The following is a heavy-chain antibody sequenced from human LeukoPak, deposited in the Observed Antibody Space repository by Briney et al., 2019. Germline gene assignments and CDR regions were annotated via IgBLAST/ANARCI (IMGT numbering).Heavy chain of an antibody. CDR3: ARDLEGGWTLDY. V-gene: IGHV1-46*01. CDR1: GYTFSTYH. CDR2: MKDYGGIT. D-gene: IGHD3-16*01. Sequence: VASVKVSCKVSGYTFSTYHMHWVRQAPGRGREGMGIMKDYGGITSYAQKFQGRVTMTRDTSTSTVYMELSSLRSDDTAVYYCARDLEGGWTLDYWGQGTLVTVSS. J-gene: IGHJ4*02.